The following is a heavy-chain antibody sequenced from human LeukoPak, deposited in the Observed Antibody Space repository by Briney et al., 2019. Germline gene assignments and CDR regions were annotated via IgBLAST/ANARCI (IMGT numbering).Heavy chain of an antibody. CDR1: GFTFSSYW. CDR3: AREVHGLWFGELKGGSSSLGMDV. CDR2: IKQDGSEK. D-gene: IGHD3-10*01. J-gene: IGHJ6*04. Sequence: GGSLRLSCAASGFTFSSYWMSWVRQAPGKGLEWVANIKQDGSEKYYVDSVKGRFTISRDNAKNSLYLQMNSLRAEDTAVYYCAREVHGLWFGELKGGSSSLGMDVWGKGTTVTVSS. V-gene: IGHV3-7*03.